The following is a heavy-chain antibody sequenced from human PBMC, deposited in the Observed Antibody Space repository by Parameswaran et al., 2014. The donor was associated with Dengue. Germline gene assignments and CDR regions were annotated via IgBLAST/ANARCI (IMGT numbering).Heavy chain of an antibody. CDR3: ARVGNYGGKCDY. CDR2: ISSSGSTI. J-gene: IGHJ4*02. D-gene: IGHD4-23*01. V-gene: IGHV3-11*01. Sequence: WIRQPPGKGLEWVSYISSSGSTIYYADSVKGRFTISRDNAKNSLYLQMNSLRAEDTAVYYCARVGNYGGKCDYWGQGTLVTVSS.